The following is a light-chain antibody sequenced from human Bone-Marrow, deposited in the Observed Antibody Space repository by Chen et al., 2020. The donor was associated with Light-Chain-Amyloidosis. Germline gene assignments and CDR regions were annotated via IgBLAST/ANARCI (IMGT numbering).Light chain of an antibody. CDR3: QQDNNWPPWT. CDR1: RSVSST. J-gene: IGKJ1*01. Sequence: EIVLTQSPATLSVSPGERATLSCRASRSVSSTLAWYQQRPGQAPRLLVYGASTRATGVPARFSGSGSGTEFTLTITSLQSEDFAVYYCQQDNNWPPWTFGQGTKVEIK. CDR2: GAS. V-gene: IGKV3-15*01.